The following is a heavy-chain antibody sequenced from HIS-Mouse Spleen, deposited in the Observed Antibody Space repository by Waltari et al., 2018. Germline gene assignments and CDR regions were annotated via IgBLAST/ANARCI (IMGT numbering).Heavy chain of an antibody. D-gene: IGHD6-13*01. CDR1: GGSISSSRYY. CDR2: IYYSGST. CDR3: AREIPYSSSWYDWYFDL. Sequence: QLQLQESGPGLVKPSETLSLTCTVPGGSISSSRYYGGWFRQPPGKGLEWIGSIYYSGSTYYNPSLKSRVTISVDTSKNQFSLKLSSVTAADTAVYYCAREIPYSSSWYDWYFDLWGRGTLVTVSS. V-gene: IGHV4-39*07. J-gene: IGHJ2*01.